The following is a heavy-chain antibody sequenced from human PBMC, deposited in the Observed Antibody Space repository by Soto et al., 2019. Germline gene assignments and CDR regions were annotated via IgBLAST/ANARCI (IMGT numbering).Heavy chain of an antibody. CDR2: VNPSGGHT. V-gene: IGHV1-46*01. J-gene: IGHJ4*02. Sequence: QVQLMQSGAEVKKPGASVKVSCKASGDTFTEYYILWVRQAPGQGLEWMGTVNPSGGHTTYAQHFLGRVTMTRDTATSTLYMELTSLTSEDTAVYYCARGGHVVVVTAALDYWGQGTLVTVSS. D-gene: IGHD2-21*02. CDR1: GDTFTEYY. CDR3: ARGGHVVVVTAALDY.